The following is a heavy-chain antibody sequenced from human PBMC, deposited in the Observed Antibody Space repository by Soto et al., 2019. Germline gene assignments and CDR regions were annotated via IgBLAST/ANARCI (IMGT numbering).Heavy chain of an antibody. CDR3: ARDPSSWHYGFDI. D-gene: IGHD3-3*02. CDR1: SGSISSSNW. V-gene: IGHV4-4*02. CDR2: ISHSEST. Sequence: PSETLSLTCAVSSGSISSSNWWSWVRQPPGKGLEWIGEISHSESTNYNPSLKSRVTISIDKSKTQFSLELNSVTAADTAVYYCARDPSSWHYGFDIWGQGTMVTVSS. J-gene: IGHJ3*02.